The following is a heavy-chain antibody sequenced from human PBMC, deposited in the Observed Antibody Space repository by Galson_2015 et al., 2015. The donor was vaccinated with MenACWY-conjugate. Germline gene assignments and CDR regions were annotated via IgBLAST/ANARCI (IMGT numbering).Heavy chain of an antibody. V-gene: IGHV3-23*01. D-gene: IGHD3/OR15-3a*01. CDR2: ISGSGGTT. CDR3: AKWTPDIGFDP. Sequence: SLRLSCAASGFTFSNSVMGWVRHSPGKGLEWVSSISGSGGTTYYTDFMKGRFSISRDNSKNTLFLQINSLRVEDTATYYCAKWTPDIGFDPWGQGTLVTVSS. J-gene: IGHJ5*02. CDR1: GFTFSNSV.